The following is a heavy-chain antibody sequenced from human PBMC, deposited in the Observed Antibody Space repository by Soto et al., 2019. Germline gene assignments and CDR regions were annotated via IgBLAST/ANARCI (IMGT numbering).Heavy chain of an antibody. D-gene: IGHD1-26*01. Sequence: EVQLVEAGGGLVQPGGSLRLSCAASGFTSSSYWMHWVRQAPGKGLVWVSRINSDGSSTSYADSVKCRFTISRDNAKNTLYLQMNSLRAEDTAVYYCARGGSLNFYFELWGRGTLVTVSS. J-gene: IGHJ2*01. CDR2: INSDGSST. CDR1: GFTSSSYW. V-gene: IGHV3-74*01. CDR3: ARGGSLNFYFEL.